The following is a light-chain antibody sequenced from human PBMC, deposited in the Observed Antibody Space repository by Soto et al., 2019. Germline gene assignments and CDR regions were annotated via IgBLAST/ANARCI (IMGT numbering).Light chain of an antibody. CDR1: TTDIGTYNY. Sequence: QSVLTQPASVSGSPGQSITVSCTGSTTDIGTYNYVSWYQQLPGKAPKLIIFEVTNRSSGVSDRFSGSKSGNTASLTISGLQTEDEADYYCASFTTSSTRVFGSGTKVTVL. V-gene: IGLV2-14*01. CDR3: ASFTTSSTRV. J-gene: IGLJ1*01. CDR2: EVT.